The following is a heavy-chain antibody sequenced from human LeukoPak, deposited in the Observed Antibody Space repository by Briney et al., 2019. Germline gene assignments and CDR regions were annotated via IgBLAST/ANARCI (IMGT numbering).Heavy chain of an antibody. V-gene: IGHV4-34*01. J-gene: IGHJ4*02. D-gene: IGHD6-19*01. Sequence: SETLSLTCAVYGGSFSGYYWSWIRQPPGKGLEWIGEINHSGSTNYNPSLKSRVTISVDTSKNQFSLKLSSVTAADTAVYYCAKESGYSSGWLDYWGQGTLVTVSS. CDR3: AKESGYSSGWLDY. CDR1: GGSFSGYY. CDR2: INHSGST.